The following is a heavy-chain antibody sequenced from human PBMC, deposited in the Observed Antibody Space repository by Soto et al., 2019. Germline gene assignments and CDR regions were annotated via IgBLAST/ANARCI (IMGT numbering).Heavy chain of an antibody. CDR3: PRDRIDHTSFEPLDLLDGMDV. CDR2: IWYDGSNK. CDR1: GFTFSSYG. D-gene: IGHD3-9*01. Sequence: GGSLRLSCAASGFTFSSYGMHWVRQAPGKGLEWVAVIWYDGSNKYYADSVKGRFTISRDNSKNTLYLQMNSLRAEDTAVYYCPRDRIDHTSFEPLDLLDGMDVWGQGTTVTVSS. V-gene: IGHV3-33*01. J-gene: IGHJ6*02.